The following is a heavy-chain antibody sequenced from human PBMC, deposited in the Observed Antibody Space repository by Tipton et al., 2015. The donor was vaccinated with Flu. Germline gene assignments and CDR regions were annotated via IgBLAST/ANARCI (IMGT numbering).Heavy chain of an antibody. J-gene: IGHJ5*02. CDR2: IYPSGTT. Sequence: VKPSETLSLTCTVSSGSIRSTNYFCAWIRQPPGKRLELIGSIYPSGTTYYNPSLKSRVTISADTSKSQFSLMLRSVTAADAAVYYCARLPRGVAGAAVTWFDPWGQGSLVTVSS. CDR3: ARLPRGVAGAAVTWFDP. V-gene: IGHV4-39*01. CDR1: SGSIRSTNYF. D-gene: IGHD6-19*01.